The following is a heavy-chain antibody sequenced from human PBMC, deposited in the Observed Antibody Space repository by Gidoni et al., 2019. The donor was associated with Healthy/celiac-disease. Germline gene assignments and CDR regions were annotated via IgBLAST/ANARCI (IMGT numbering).Heavy chain of an antibody. V-gene: IGHV3-21*01. Sequence: EVQLVESGGGLVKPGGSLRLSCAASGFTFSSYSMNWVRQAPGKGLEWVSSISSSSSYIYYADSVKGRFTISRDNAKNSLYLQMNSLRAEDTAVYYCARDRQDSSGYVYYYYGMDVWGQGTTVTVSS. D-gene: IGHD3-22*01. CDR1: GFTFSSYS. CDR2: ISSSSSYI. J-gene: IGHJ6*02. CDR3: ARDRQDSSGYVYYYYGMDV.